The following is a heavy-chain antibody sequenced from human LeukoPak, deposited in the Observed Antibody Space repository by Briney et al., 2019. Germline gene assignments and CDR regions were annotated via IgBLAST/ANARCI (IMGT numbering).Heavy chain of an antibody. CDR2: IWYDGSNK. Sequence: PGGSLRLSCAASGFTFSSYGMHWVRQAPGKGLEWVALIWYDGSNKYYADSVKGRFTISRDNSKSTLYLQMNSLRAEDTAVYYCARVRPGSNYVDFDYWGQGTLVTVSS. D-gene: IGHD4-11*01. CDR1: GFTFSSYG. V-gene: IGHV3-33*01. J-gene: IGHJ4*02. CDR3: ARVRPGSNYVDFDY.